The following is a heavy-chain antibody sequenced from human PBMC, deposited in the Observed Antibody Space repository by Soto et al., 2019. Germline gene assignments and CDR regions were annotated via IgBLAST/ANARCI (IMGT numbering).Heavy chain of an antibody. CDR3: ARLYHWFDP. V-gene: IGHV4-59*08. CDR1: GCSISSYY. D-gene: IGHD2-2*02. CDR2: IYYSGST. J-gene: IGHJ5*02. Sequence: PSETLSLTCTVSGCSISSYYWSWIRQPPGKGLEWIGYIYYSGSTNYNPSLKSRVTISVDTSKNQFSLKLSSVTAADTAVYYCARLYHWFDPWGQGTLVTVSS.